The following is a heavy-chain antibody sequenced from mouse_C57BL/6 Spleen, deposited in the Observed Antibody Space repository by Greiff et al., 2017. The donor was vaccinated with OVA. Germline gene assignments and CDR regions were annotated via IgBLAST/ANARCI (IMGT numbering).Heavy chain of an antibody. CDR2: ISSGGSYT. D-gene: IGHD3-2*02. CDR1: GFTFSSYG. V-gene: IGHV5-6*01. J-gene: IGHJ4*01. Sequence: EVKVVESGGDLVKPGGSLKLSCAASGFTFSSYGMSWVRQTPDKRLEWVATISSGGSYTYYPDSVKGRFTISRDNAKNTLYLQMSSLKSEDTAMYYCARQEAGDYAMDYWGQGTSVTVSS. CDR3: ARQEAGDYAMDY.